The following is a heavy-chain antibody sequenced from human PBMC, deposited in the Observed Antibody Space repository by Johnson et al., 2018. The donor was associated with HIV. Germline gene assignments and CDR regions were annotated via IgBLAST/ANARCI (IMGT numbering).Heavy chain of an antibody. D-gene: IGHD3-10*02. CDR2: INVDGSQT. CDR1: GFTFSSFW. J-gene: IGHJ3*02. CDR3: ARAHLMFPQNAYDS. Sequence: MHLVESGGGLVQPGGSLRLSCAASGFTFSSFWMTWVRQAPGKGLEWVANINVDGSQTYYLDSVQGRFTISSNNVNTSVFLLLNSLRVEDTAVDFCARAHLMFPQNAYDSWVQGKMVTVSS. V-gene: IGHV3-7*01.